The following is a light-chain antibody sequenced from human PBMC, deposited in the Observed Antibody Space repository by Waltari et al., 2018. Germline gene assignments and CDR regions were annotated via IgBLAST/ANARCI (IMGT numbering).Light chain of an antibody. CDR2: RNN. Sequence: QSVLTQPPSASGTPGQRVTISCSGSSSNIEMNYVYWFQRLPGTAPRLLIYRNNQRPSWVPDRFSGSKSGTSASLAISGLRSDDEADYYCAAWDDSLSGLYVFGTGTKVTVL. V-gene: IGLV1-47*01. CDR1: SSNIEMNY. CDR3: AAWDDSLSGLYV. J-gene: IGLJ1*01.